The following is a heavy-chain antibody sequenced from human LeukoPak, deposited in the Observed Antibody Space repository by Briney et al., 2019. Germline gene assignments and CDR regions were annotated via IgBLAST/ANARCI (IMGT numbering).Heavy chain of an antibody. CDR3: AKARNGDPPYYFDY. V-gene: IGHV3-21*04. CDR2: ISSSSSYI. CDR1: GFTFSSYS. D-gene: IGHD4-17*01. Sequence: GGSLRLSCAASGFTFSSYSMSWVRQAPGKGLEWVSSISSSSSYIYYSDSVKGRFTISRDNSKNTLYLQMNSLRAEDTAVYYCAKARNGDPPYYFDYWGQGTLVTVSS. J-gene: IGHJ4*02.